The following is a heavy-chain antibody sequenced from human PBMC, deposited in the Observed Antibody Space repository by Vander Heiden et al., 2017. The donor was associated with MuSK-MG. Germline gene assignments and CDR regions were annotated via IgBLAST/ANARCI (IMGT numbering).Heavy chain of an antibody. CDR1: GATFSSYA. Sequence: SCKASGATFSSYAISWVRQAPGHVLEWLGGIIPILCIANYAQKFQGRGTITAEESTSTAYMELSSMRSEDTAVDYCERDPARYCSSTSCYTRDAFDIWGQGTMVTVSS. CDR2: IIPILCIA. J-gene: IGHJ3*02. V-gene: IGHV1-69*10. D-gene: IGHD2-2*02. CDR3: ERDPARYCSSTSCYTRDAFDI.